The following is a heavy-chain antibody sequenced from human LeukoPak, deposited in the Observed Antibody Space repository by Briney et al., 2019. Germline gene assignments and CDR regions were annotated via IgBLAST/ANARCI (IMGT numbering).Heavy chain of an antibody. D-gene: IGHD2-2*01. V-gene: IGHV4-39*07. J-gene: IGHJ1*01. CDR2: IYTSGST. CDR3: ARDFPYCSSTSCYLGT. CDR1: GGSISSSSYY. Sequence: PSETLSLTCTVSGGSISSSSYYWGWIRQPPGKGLEWIGRIYTSGSTNYNPSLKSRVTMSVDTSKNQFSLKLSSVTAADTAVYYCARDFPYCSSTSCYLGTWGQGTLVTVSS.